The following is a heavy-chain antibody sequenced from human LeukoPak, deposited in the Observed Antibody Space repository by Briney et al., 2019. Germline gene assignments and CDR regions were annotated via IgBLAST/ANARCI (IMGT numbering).Heavy chain of an antibody. CDR2: ISSSSSYT. D-gene: IGHD2-21*02. Sequence: GGSLRLSCAASGFTFGDYYMSWIRQAPGKGLEWVSYISSSSSYTNYADSVKGRFTISRDNAKNSLYLQMNSLRAEDTAVYYCARVPSSISSTAIIFYYFDYWGQGTLVTVSS. J-gene: IGHJ4*02. CDR3: ARVPSSISSTAIIFYYFDY. V-gene: IGHV3-11*06. CDR1: GFTFGDYY.